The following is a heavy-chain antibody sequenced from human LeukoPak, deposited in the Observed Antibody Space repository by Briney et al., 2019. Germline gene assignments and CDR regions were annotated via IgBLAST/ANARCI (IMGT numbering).Heavy chain of an antibody. CDR1: GFTFSSYG. CDR3: ARDQAARAGPKVDY. J-gene: IGHJ4*02. V-gene: IGHV3-23*01. CDR2: ISGSGAGT. D-gene: IGHD6-6*01. Sequence: GGTLRLSCAASGFTFSSYGMSWVRQAPGKGLEWVSAISGSGAGTHYADSMKGRFTISRDNSKNTLYLQMNSLRAEDTAVYYCARDQAARAGPKVDYWGQGTLVTVSS.